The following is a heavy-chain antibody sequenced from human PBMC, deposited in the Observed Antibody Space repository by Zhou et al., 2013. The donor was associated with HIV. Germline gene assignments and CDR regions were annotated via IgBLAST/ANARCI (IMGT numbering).Heavy chain of an antibody. CDR3: ARDSATTRNYHFYYYMDV. CDR2: IIPIFGTA. Sequence: QVQLVQSGAEVKKPGSSVKVSCKASGGTFSSYAINWVRQAPGQGLEWVGGIIPIFGTANYAQRFQGRVTITADKSTRTAYMELSSLRSEDTAVYHCARDSATTRNYHFYYYMDVWGKGTTVTVSS. CDR1: GGTFSSYA. J-gene: IGHJ6*03. D-gene: IGHD4-17*01. V-gene: IGHV1-69*14.